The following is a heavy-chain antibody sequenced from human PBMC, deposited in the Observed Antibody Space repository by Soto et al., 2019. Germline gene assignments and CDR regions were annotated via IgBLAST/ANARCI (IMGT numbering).Heavy chain of an antibody. Sequence: GGSLRLSCAASGFTFSSYSMNWVRQAPGKGLEWVSYISSSSSTIYYADSVKGRFTISRDNAKNSLYLQMNSLRAEDTAVYYCARSSQWLPEGVYYYYMDVWGKGTTVTVSS. V-gene: IGHV3-48*01. CDR1: GFTFSSYS. J-gene: IGHJ6*03. D-gene: IGHD6-19*01. CDR3: ARSSQWLPEGVYYYYMDV. CDR2: ISSSSSTI.